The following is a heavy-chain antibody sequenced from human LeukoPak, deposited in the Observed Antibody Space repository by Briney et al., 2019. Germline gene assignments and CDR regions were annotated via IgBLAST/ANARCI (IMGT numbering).Heavy chain of an antibody. CDR2: ISGSGGST. D-gene: IGHD3-9*01. CDR1: GFTFSSYA. CDR3: AKDKFGVGSHYDILTGRAYYFDY. J-gene: IGHJ4*02. Sequence: GGSLRLSCAASGFTFSSYAMSWVRQAPGKGLEWVSAISGSGGSTYYADSVKGRFTISRDNSKNTLYLQMNSLRAGDTAVYYCAKDKFGVGSHYDILTGRAYYFDYWGQGTLVTVSS. V-gene: IGHV3-23*01.